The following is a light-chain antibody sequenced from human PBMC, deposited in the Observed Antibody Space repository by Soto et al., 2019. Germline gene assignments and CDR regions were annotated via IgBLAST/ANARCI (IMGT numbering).Light chain of an antibody. V-gene: IGKV1-5*01. CDR2: DAS. Sequence: DIQMTQSPSSLSASVGDRVTITCRASHGISSYLACYQQKPRKAPILLIYDASALQSGVRSRLSGSGSETEFTLTISSLQPDDFATYNCQQYNCHSLTFGHGTKVDIK. J-gene: IGKJ1*01. CDR1: HGISSY. CDR3: QQYNCHSLT.